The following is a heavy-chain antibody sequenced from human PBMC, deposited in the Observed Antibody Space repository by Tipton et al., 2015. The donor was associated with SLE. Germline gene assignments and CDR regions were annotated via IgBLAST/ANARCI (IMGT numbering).Heavy chain of an antibody. CDR3: TRAAWDCGSDCYSNY. CDR2: IYTDGSRI. Sequence: SLRLSCAASGFTFSNFWMHWVRQAPGKGRVWVSRIYTDGSRIHYADSVKGRFTISRDNAKNTLYLEMNSLRAEDTAVYYCTRAAWDCGSDCYSNYWGQGTLVTVSS. D-gene: IGHD2-21*01. CDR1: GFTFSNFW. J-gene: IGHJ4*02. V-gene: IGHV3-74*01.